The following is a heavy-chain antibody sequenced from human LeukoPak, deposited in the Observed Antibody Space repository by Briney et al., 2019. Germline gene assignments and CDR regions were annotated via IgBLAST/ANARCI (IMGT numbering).Heavy chain of an antibody. CDR1: GYTFTSYG. CDR3: ARDWDLGYCSSTSCFRLDP. D-gene: IGHD2-2*01. Sequence: ASVKVSCKASGYTFTSYGISWVRQAPGQGREWMGWISAYNGNTNYAQKLQGRVTMTTDTSTSTAYMELRSLRSDDTAVYYCARDWDLGYCSSTSCFRLDPWGQGTLVTVSS. CDR2: ISAYNGNT. V-gene: IGHV1-18*01. J-gene: IGHJ5*02.